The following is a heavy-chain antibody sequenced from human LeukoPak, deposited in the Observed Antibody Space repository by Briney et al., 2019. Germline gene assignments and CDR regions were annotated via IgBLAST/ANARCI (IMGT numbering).Heavy chain of an antibody. CDR1: GGSVSSGSYY. CDR2: IYYSGST. Sequence: SETLSLTCTVSGGSVSSGSYYWSWIRQPPGKGLEWIGYIYYSGSTNYNPSLKSRVTISVDTSKNQFSLKLSSVTAADTAVYYCARVGSGSYYTPDYWGQGTLVTVSS. J-gene: IGHJ4*02. CDR3: ARVGSGSYYTPDY. D-gene: IGHD3-10*01. V-gene: IGHV4-61*01.